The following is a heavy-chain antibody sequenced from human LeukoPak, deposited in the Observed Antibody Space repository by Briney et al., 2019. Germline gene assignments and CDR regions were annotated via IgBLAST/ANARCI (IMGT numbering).Heavy chain of an antibody. V-gene: IGHV1-69*02. CDR2: IIPILGIA. D-gene: IGHD2-2*01. Sequence: SVKVSCKASGGTFSSYTISWVRQAPGQGLEWMGRIIPILGIANYAQKFQGRVTITADKSTSTAYMELSSLRSEDTAVYYCARVRSSTSLGWFDPWGQGTLVAVSS. CDR1: GGTFSSYT. CDR3: ARVRSSTSLGWFDP. J-gene: IGHJ5*02.